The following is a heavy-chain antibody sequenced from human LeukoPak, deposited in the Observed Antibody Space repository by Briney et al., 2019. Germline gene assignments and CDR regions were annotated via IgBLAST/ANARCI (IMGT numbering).Heavy chain of an antibody. CDR2: INHSGST. Sequence: SETLSLTCAVYGGSFSGYYWSWIRQPPGKGLEWIGEINHSGSTNYNPSLKSRVTISVDTSKNQFSLKLSSVTAADTAVYYCARRAYDILTGSKFKYYFDYWGQGTLVTVSS. J-gene: IGHJ4*02. CDR3: ARRAYDILTGSKFKYYFDY. D-gene: IGHD3-9*01. CDR1: GGSFSGYY. V-gene: IGHV4-34*01.